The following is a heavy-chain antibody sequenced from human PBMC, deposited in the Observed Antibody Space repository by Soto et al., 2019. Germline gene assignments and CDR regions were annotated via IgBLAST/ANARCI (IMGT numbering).Heavy chain of an antibody. CDR3: ARDYGSLGY. D-gene: IGHD1-26*01. CDR1: GFTFSSYE. CDR2: ISSSGSTI. Sequence: EVQLVESGGGLVQPGGSLRLSCAASGFTFSSYEMNWVRQAPGKGLEWVSYISSSGSTIYYADSVKARFTISRDNAKNSLYLQMTSLRAEYTAVYYCARDYGSLGYWGQGTLVTVSS. V-gene: IGHV3-48*03. J-gene: IGHJ4*02.